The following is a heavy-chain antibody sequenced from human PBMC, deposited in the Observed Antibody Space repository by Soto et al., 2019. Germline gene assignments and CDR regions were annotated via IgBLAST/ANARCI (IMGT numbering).Heavy chain of an antibody. V-gene: IGHV3-53*01. CDR1: GLSVGGNY. D-gene: IGHD2-21*01. CDR2: IYSGGNP. Sequence: EERLVQSGGGWVQPGGSLRLSCAAYGLSVGGNYMSWVRQAPGKGMELVSRIYSGGNPFYADSMKGRFTLSRDNSNNMWYLQMDSLRDEDTAVYYCARGPNSECWGQGTMVIVAS. J-gene: IGHJ4*02. CDR3: ARGPNSEC.